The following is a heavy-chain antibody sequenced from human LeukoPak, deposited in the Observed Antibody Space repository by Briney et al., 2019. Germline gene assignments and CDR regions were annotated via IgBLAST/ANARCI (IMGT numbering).Heavy chain of an antibody. V-gene: IGHV1-8*01. Sequence: ASVKVSCKASGYTFTSYDINWVRQATGQGLEWMGWMNPDSGNTGYAQKFQGRVTMTRNTSISTAYMELSSLRSEDTAVYYCARVTGDRDYYYYYYMDVWGKGTTVTVSS. J-gene: IGHJ6*03. D-gene: IGHD7-27*01. CDR1: GYTFTSYD. CDR2: MNPDSGNT. CDR3: ARVTGDRDYYYYYYMDV.